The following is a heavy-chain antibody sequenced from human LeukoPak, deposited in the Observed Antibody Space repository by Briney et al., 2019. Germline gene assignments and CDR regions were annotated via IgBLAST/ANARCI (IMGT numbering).Heavy chain of an antibody. CDR2: IYYSGST. V-gene: IGHV4-30-4*01. CDR1: GGSTNSGDYY. D-gene: IGHD3-9*01. CDR3: ARVVTDWAIHN. J-gene: IGHJ4*02. Sequence: SETLSLTCTVSGGSTNSGDYYWSWIRQPPGKGLEWIGFIYYSGSTYNNPSLKSRVTISVDTSKNQFSLRLSSVTAADTAMYYCARVVTDWAIHNWGQGTLVTVSS.